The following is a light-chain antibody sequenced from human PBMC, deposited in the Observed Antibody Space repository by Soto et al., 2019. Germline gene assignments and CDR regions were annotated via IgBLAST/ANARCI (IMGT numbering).Light chain of an antibody. J-gene: IGKJ1*01. CDR1: QSVNSW. Sequence: DIQMTQSPSTLSASVADRVTITCRASQSVNSWVAWYQQKPGRAPKVLIHKASSLESGVPSRFSGSGSATEFTLTISGLQPDDFATYYCQHYDNSPWTFGQGTKVDIK. CDR2: KAS. V-gene: IGKV1-5*03. CDR3: QHYDNSPWT.